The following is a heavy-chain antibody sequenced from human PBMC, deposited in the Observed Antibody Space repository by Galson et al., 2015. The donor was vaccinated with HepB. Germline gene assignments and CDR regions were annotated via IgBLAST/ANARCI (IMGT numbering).Heavy chain of an antibody. Sequence: SLRLSCAASGFTLSSYGMHWVRQAPGKGLEWVAFIRYDGSNKYYADSVKGRFTISRDNSKNTLYLQMNSLGAEDTAVYYCAKDYRNGIVVVIDAFDIWGQGTMVTVSS. CDR3: AKDYRNGIVVVIDAFDI. D-gene: IGHD3-22*01. J-gene: IGHJ3*02. CDR2: IRYDGSNK. V-gene: IGHV3-30*02. CDR1: GFTLSSYG.